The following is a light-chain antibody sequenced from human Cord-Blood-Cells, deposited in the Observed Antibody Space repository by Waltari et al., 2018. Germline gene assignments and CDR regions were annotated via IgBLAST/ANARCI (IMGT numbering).Light chain of an antibody. J-gene: IGKJ3*01. CDR1: QSISSY. V-gene: IGKV1-39*01. Sequence: DIQMTQSPYSLSASVGDRVTITCRASQSISSYLNWYQQKPGKAPKLLIYAASSLQSGVPSRFSGSGSGTDFTLTISSLQPEDFATYYGQQSYSTPFTFGPGTKVDIK. CDR3: QQSYSTPFT. CDR2: AAS.